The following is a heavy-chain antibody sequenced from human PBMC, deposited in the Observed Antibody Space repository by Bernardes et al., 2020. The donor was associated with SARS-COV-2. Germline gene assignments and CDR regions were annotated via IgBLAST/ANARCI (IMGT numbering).Heavy chain of an antibody. Sequence: SETLSLTCAVYGGSFSGYYWSWIRQPPGKGLEWIGEINHSGSTNYNPSLKSRVTISVDTSKNQFSLKLSSVTAADTAVYYCARGSNIVVVPAAEEYYYYYGMDVWGQGTTVTVSS. D-gene: IGHD2-2*01. CDR3: ARGSNIVVVPAAEEYYYYYGMDV. CDR2: INHSGST. V-gene: IGHV4-34*01. CDR1: GGSFSGYY. J-gene: IGHJ6*02.